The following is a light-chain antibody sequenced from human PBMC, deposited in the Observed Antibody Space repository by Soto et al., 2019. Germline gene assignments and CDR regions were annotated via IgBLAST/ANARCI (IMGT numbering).Light chain of an antibody. CDR1: QSVNSY. Sequence: EIVLTQSPATLSLFPGERATLSCRASQSVNSYLAWYQQKPGQAPRLLIYDATSRATGIPARFSGSGSGTDFTLTISSLEPEDFAVYYCQQRSKWPVTFGGGTKVEIK. CDR2: DAT. V-gene: IGKV3-11*01. CDR3: QQRSKWPVT. J-gene: IGKJ4*01.